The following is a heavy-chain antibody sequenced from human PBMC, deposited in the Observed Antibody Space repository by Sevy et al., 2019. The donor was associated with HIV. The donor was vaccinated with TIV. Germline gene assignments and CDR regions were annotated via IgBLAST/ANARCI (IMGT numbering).Heavy chain of an antibody. CDR2: ISGSGGST. D-gene: IGHD6-19*01. Sequence: GGSLRLSCPASGFTLSSYAMSWVRQAPGKGLEWVSAISGSGGSTYYAYSVKGRFTISRDNSKNTLYLQMNSLRAEDTAVYYCAKDHKGHSSGWYLYYFDYWGQGTLVTVS. CDR1: GFTLSSYA. J-gene: IGHJ4*02. CDR3: AKDHKGHSSGWYLYYFDY. V-gene: IGHV3-23*01.